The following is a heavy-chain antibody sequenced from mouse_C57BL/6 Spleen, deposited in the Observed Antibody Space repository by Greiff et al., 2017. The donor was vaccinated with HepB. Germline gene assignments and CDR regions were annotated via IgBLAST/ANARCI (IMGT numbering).Heavy chain of an antibody. CDR3: ARRDFGSSDEYFDV. Sequence: VQLQQPGAELVKPGASVKMSCKASGYTFTSYWITWVKQRTGQGLEWIGDIYPGSGSTNYNEKFKSKATLTVDTSSSTAYMQLSSLTSEDSAVYYCARRDFGSSDEYFDVWGTGTTVTVSS. V-gene: IGHV1-55*01. CDR2: IYPGSGST. J-gene: IGHJ1*03. CDR1: GYTFTSYW. D-gene: IGHD1-1*01.